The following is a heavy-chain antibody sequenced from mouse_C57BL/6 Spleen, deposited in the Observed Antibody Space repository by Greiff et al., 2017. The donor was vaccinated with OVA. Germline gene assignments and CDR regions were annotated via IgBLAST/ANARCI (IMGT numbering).Heavy chain of an antibody. J-gene: IGHJ3*01. CDR2: ISNGGGSP. CDR1: GFTFSDYY. Sequence: EVQLVESGGGLVQPGGSLNLSCAASGFTFSDYYMYWVRQTPEKRLEWVAYISNGGGSPSYPDTVKGRFTISRDNAKNTLYLQISRLKSEDTAMYYCATSRPEFAYWGQGTLVTVSA. V-gene: IGHV5-12*01. CDR3: ATSRPEFAY.